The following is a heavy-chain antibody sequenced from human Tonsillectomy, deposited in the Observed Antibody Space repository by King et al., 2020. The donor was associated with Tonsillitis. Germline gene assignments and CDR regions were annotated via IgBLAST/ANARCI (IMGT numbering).Heavy chain of an antibody. J-gene: IGHJ5*02. CDR2: IYYRGTT. CDR3: VRTYYATAVDP. Sequence: VQLQESGPGLVKPSETLSLTCTVSDGSINSNVYYWGWIRQAPGKGPEWIGNIYYRGTTYYNPSLKRRVAISVDTSKNQFSLKLSSVTAADTAVYYCVRTYYATAVDPWGQGTLVTVSS. CDR1: DGSINSNVYY. V-gene: IGHV4-39*01. D-gene: IGHD3-3*01.